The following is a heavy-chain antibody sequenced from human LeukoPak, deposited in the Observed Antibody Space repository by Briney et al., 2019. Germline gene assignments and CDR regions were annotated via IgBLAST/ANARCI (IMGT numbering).Heavy chain of an antibody. Sequence: GGSLRLSCAASGFTFSGYTMHWVRQAPGKGLEWVAVISYDGSNKYYADSVKGRFTISRDNSKNTLYLQMNSLRAEDTAVYYCARAGAGTTDYYYYGMDVWGQGTTVTVSS. CDR1: GFTFSGYT. J-gene: IGHJ6*02. V-gene: IGHV3-30*04. D-gene: IGHD1-1*01. CDR2: ISYDGSNK. CDR3: ARAGAGTTDYYYYGMDV.